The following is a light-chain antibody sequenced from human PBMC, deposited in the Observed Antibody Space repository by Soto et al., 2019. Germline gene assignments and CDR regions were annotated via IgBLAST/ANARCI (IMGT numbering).Light chain of an antibody. CDR1: SSNIGGNS. V-gene: IGLV1-44*01. CDR3: AAWDDNLNGPV. J-gene: IGLJ2*01. Sequence: QSALTQPPSASGTPGQRVTISCSGSSSNIGGNSVNWYQHLPGTAPKILIYSDDERPSGVPDRFSGSKSGTSASLAISGLQSEDEADYYCAAWDDNLNGPVFGGGTQLTVL. CDR2: SDD.